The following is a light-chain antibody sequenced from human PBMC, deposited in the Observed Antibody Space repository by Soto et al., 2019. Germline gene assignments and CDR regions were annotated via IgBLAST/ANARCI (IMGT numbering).Light chain of an antibody. Sequence: DLQMTQSPSTLSASVGDRVTITCRASQSISSWLAWYQQKPGKAPKLLIYDASSLESGVPSRFSGSGSVTEFTLTISSLQPDDFATYYCQQYNRYSPLTFGGGTQVEIK. J-gene: IGKJ4*01. V-gene: IGKV1-5*01. CDR3: QQYNRYSPLT. CDR2: DAS. CDR1: QSISSW.